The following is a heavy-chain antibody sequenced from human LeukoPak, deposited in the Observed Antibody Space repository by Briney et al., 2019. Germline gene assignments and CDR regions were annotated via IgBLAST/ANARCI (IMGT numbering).Heavy chain of an antibody. CDR2: IRYDGTKK. D-gene: IGHD4-17*01. CDR3: AKEMNDYVVYFYMDV. V-gene: IGHV3-30*02. CDR1: GLTFSSYA. Sequence: PGGALRLSCAASGLTFSSYAMHWVRQAPGKGLDWVAFIRYDGTKKYCADSVKGRFTVSRDNSKTTLYLQMNRLRAEDTAVYYCAKEMNDYVVYFYMDVWGKGTTVTVSS. J-gene: IGHJ6*04.